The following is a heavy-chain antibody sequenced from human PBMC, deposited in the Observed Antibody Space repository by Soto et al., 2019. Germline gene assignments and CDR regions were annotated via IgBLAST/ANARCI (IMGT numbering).Heavy chain of an antibody. D-gene: IGHD2-2*02. J-gene: IGHJ5*02. CDR1: GRSISSGGYY. V-gene: IGHV4-31*03. Sequence: TLSLTCTVAGRSISSGGYYWRWIRQHPGKGLGWIGYIYYSGSTYYNPSLKSRVTISVDTSKNQFSLKLSSVTAADTAVYYCARVVPAAIRWGSRCFDPWGQGTLVTVSS. CDR3: ARVVPAAIRWGSRCFDP. CDR2: IYYSGST.